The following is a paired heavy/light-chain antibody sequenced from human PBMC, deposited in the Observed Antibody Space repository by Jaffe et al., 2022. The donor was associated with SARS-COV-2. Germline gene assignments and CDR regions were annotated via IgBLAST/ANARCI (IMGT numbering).Light chain of an antibody. CDR2: LAS. CDR3: QQYGSSPST. CDR1: HSVSSSY. Sequence: EIVLTQSPGTLSLSPGERATLSCRASHSVSSSYLAWYRQKPGQAPRLLIYLASSRATGIPDRFSGSGSGTDFTLTISRLEPEDFAVYYCQQYGSSPSTFGQGTKLEIK. J-gene: IGKJ2*01. V-gene: IGKV3-20*01.
Heavy chain of an antibody. Sequence: QVQLVESGGGLVKPGGSLRLSCAASGFTFSDYYMSWIRQAPGKGLEWVSYISTSGNAIFYTDPVKGRFTISRDDAKNSLSLQMNSLRAEDTAVYYCARGHYGMDVWGQGTTVTVSS. V-gene: IGHV3-11*01. CDR2: ISTSGNAI. J-gene: IGHJ6*02. CDR3: ARGHYGMDV. CDR1: GFTFSDYY.